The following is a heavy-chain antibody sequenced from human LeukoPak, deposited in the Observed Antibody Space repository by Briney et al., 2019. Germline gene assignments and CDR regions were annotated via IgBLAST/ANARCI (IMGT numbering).Heavy chain of an antibody. J-gene: IGHJ4*02. D-gene: IGHD3-10*01. CDR3: ARSASIRGSGSPNFDY. Sequence: PSQTLSLTCTVSGGSISSGDYYWTWIRQPPGKGLEWIAYIYYTGSTYYNPSLKSRVTISVDTSKNQFSLKLSSVTAADTAVYYCARSASIRGSGSPNFDYWGQGTLVTVSS. CDR1: GGSISSGDYY. CDR2: IYYTGST. V-gene: IGHV4-30-4*01.